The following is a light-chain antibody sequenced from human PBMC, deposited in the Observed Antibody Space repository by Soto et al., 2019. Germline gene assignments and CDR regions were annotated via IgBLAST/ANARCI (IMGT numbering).Light chain of an antibody. CDR2: KVS. Sequence: DIQMTQSPPTLSASVGDIVTISCRASQSISGWLAWYQQKPGKAPKLLIYKVSSLQSGVPSRFSGSGSGTEFSLTITSLKPEDFATYYCQYLNGAPTITFGQGTRLEIK. CDR1: QSISGW. CDR3: QYLNGAPTIT. J-gene: IGKJ5*01. V-gene: IGKV1-5*03.